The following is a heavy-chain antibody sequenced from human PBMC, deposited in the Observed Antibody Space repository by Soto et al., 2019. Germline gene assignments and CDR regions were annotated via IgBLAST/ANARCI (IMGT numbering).Heavy chain of an antibody. V-gene: IGHV3-23*01. J-gene: IGHJ6*02. CDR1: GFTFSSYA. CDR2: ISDSGGDT. D-gene: IGHD6-6*01. Sequence: GGSLRLSCAASGFTFSSYAMSWVRQAPGKGLEWVSAISDSGGDTYYADSVKGRFTISRDNSKNTLYLQMNSLRAEDTAVYYCAKVEYQYYYYYFGMGVWGQGTTVTVSS. CDR3: AKVEYQYYYYYFGMGV.